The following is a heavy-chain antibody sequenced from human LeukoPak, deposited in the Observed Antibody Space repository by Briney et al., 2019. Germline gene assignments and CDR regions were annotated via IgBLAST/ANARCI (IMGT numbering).Heavy chain of an antibody. J-gene: IGHJ4*02. V-gene: IGHV4-59*01. CDR2: IYHSGST. Sequence: SETLSLTCAVSGVSISTYYWSWIRLPPGKGLEWIGYIYHSGSTYYNPSLKSRVTISVDTSKNRVSLNLSSVTAADTAVYYCARGGELLSYWGQGTLVTVSS. CDR1: GVSISTYY. D-gene: IGHD3-10*01. CDR3: ARGGELLSY.